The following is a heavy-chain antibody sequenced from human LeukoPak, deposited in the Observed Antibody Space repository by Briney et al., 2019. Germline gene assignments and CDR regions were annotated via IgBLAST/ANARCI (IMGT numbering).Heavy chain of an antibody. CDR3: ARGPDPVVAATIGYYYYMDV. CDR2: MNPNSGNT. V-gene: IGHV1-8*01. J-gene: IGHJ6*03. CDR1: GYTFTSYD. D-gene: IGHD2-15*01. Sequence: ASVKVSCKASGYTFTSYDINWVRQATGQGLEWMGWMNPNSGNTGYAQKFQGRVTMTRNTSISTAYMELSSLRSEDTAVYYCARGPDPVVAATIGYYYYMDVWGKGTTVTVSS.